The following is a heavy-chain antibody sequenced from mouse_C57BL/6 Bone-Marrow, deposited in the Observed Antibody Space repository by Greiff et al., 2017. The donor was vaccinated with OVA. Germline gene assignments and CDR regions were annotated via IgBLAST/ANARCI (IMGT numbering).Heavy chain of an antibody. J-gene: IGHJ3*01. D-gene: IGHD2-4*01. CDR3: ARNIDYDYDGWFAY. V-gene: IGHV2-2*01. Sequence: VQLQQSGPGLVQPSPSLSLTCTVSGFSLTSYGVHWVRQSPGKGLEWLGVIWSGGSTDYNAAFISSLSISKDNSKSQVFFKMNSLQADDTAIYYGARNIDYDYDGWFAYWGQGTLVTVSA. CDR2: IWSGGST. CDR1: GFSLTSYG.